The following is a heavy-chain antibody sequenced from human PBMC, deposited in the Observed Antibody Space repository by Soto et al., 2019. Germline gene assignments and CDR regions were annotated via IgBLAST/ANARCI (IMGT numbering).Heavy chain of an antibody. V-gene: IGHV3-23*01. CDR1: GFTFSSYV. Sequence: EVQLLESGGGLVQPGGSLRLSCAASGFTFSSYVISWVRQAPGKGLAWVSGISGSGGSTYYADSVKGRFTISRDNSKDTLYLQMNSLRAEDTAVYYCAKESSRGWVDYWGQGTLVTVSS. D-gene: IGHD6-19*01. CDR2: ISGSGGST. CDR3: AKESSRGWVDY. J-gene: IGHJ4*02.